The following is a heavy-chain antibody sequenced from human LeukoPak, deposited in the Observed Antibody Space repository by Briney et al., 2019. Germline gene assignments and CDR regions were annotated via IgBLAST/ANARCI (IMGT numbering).Heavy chain of an antibody. CDR1: GFTVSSNY. V-gene: IGHV3-53*01. CDR2: IYSGGST. Sequence: PGGSLRLSCAASGFTVSSNYMSWVRQAPGKGLEWVSVIYSGGSTYYADSVKGRFTISRDNSKNTLYLQMNSPRAEDTAVYYCARDRGMGRDGYNYYDYWGQGTLVTVSS. D-gene: IGHD5-24*01. CDR3: ARDRGMGRDGYNYYDY. J-gene: IGHJ4*02.